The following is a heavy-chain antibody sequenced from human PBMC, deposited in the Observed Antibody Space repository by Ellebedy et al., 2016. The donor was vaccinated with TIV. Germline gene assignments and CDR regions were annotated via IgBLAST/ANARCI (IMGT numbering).Heavy chain of an antibody. CDR1: GFTFSSYP. CDR3: ATSAVGHSHGYYFDY. D-gene: IGHD5-18*01. CDR2: ISYDGTTQ. Sequence: GESLKISCTVSGFTFSSYPIHWVRLAPGKGLEWVTLISYDGTTQYNADSVKGRFTISTDNSKNTVYLQINSLRREDTALYYCATSAVGHSHGYYFDYWGQGTLVTVSA. V-gene: IGHV3-30-3*01. J-gene: IGHJ4*02.